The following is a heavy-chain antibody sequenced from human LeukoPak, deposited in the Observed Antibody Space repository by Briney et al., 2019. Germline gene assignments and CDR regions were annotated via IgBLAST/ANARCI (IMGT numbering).Heavy chain of an antibody. V-gene: IGHV4-34*01. CDR1: GGSFSGLY. CDR2: INHSGST. Sequence: SETPSLTCAGYGGSFSGLYWGWIRPPPREGLEWIGQINHSGSTNYNPSLKSRVTISVDTSKNQFSLKLSSATAADTAVYYCARGDDYKSTLFDYWGQGTLVTVSS. CDR3: ARGDDYKSTLFDY. J-gene: IGHJ4*02. D-gene: IGHD5-12*01.